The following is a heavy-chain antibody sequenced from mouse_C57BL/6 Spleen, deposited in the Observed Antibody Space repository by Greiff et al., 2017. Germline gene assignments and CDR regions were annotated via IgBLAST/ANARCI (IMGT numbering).Heavy chain of an antibody. CDR3: TRPYYYGSSYPYYFDY. D-gene: IGHD1-1*01. J-gene: IGHJ2*01. Sequence: EVHLVESGTVLARPGASVKMSCKTSGYTFTSYWMHWVKQRPGQGLEWIGAIYPGNSDTSYNQKFKGKAKLTAVTSASTAYMELSSLTNEDSAVYYCTRPYYYGSSYPYYFDYWGQGTTLTVSS. V-gene: IGHV1-5*01. CDR2: IYPGNSDT. CDR1: GYTFTSYW.